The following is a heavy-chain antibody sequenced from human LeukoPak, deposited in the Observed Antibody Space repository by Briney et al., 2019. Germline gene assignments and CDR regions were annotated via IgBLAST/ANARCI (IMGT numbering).Heavy chain of an antibody. J-gene: IGHJ4*02. D-gene: IGHD3-10*01. CDR1: GFTFSSYA. CDR2: ISYDGSNK. CDR3: ARTTYYYGSGSYFDLDY. Sequence: PGGSLRLSCAASGFTFSSYAMHWVRQAPGKRLEWVAVISYDGSNKYYADSVKGRFTISRDNSKNTLYLQMNSLRAEDTAVYYCARTTYYYGSGSYFDLDYWGQGTLVTVSS. V-gene: IGHV3-30-3*01.